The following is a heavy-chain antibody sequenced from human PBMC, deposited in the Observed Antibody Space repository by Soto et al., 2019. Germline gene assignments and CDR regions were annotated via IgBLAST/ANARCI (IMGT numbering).Heavy chain of an antibody. CDR1: GFTFSSYA. D-gene: IGHD3-10*01. V-gene: IGHV3-23*01. CDR3: AKEGRAGGYFDY. CDR2: ISGSGGST. J-gene: IGHJ4*02. Sequence: EVQLLESGGGLVQPGGSLRLSCAASGFTFSSYAMNWVRQAPGKGLEWVSAISGSGGSTYYADSVKGRFTISRDNSKNTLYLQMNRLRAEDTAVYYCAKEGRAGGYFDYWGQGTLVTVSS.